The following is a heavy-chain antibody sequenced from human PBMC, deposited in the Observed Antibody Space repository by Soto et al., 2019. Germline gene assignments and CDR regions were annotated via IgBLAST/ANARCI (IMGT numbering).Heavy chain of an antibody. D-gene: IGHD3-10*01. CDR2: ISGSGGST. J-gene: IGHJ4*02. V-gene: IGHV3-23*01. CDR1: RVSFNSYP. Sequence: ISGAASRVSFNSYPLSGVRQAPGKGLEWVSAISGSGGSTYYADSVKGRFTISRDNSKNTLYLQMNSLRAEDTAVYYCAKARRGEIEYWGQGTLVTVSS. CDR3: AKARRGEIEY.